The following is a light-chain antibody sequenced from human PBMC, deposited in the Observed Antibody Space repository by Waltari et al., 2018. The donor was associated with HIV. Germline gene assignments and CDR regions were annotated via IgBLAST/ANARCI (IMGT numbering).Light chain of an antibody. Sequence: DIQMTQSPSSLSASVGDRLTITCRASQSISSYLNWYQQKPGKAPKLLFYAASSLQSVVPSRFSGSGSGTDFTLTISSLQPEDFAKYHFQQSYTTPYSFGQGTKLAIK. CDR3: QQSYTTPYS. CDR2: AAS. CDR1: QSISSY. J-gene: IGKJ2*03. V-gene: IGKV1-39*01.